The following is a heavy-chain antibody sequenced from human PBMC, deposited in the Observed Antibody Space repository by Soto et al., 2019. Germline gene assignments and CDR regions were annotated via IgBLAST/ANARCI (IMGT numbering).Heavy chain of an antibody. CDR2: ISWNGGSI. V-gene: IGHV3-9*01. CDR3: AKDISGRGSFYYYHGLDV. Sequence: GGSLRLSCAASKFTFDDYAMHWVRQAPGKGLEWVSGISWNGGSIGYADSVKARFTISRDNAKNSLYLQMNSLRVEDTALYYCAKDISGRGSFYYYHGLDVWGQGTTVTVSS. CDR1: KFTFDDYA. D-gene: IGHD1-26*01. J-gene: IGHJ6*02.